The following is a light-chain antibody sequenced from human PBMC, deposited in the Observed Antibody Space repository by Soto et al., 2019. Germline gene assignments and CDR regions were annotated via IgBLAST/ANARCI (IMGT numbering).Light chain of an antibody. J-gene: IGKJ1*01. CDR1: QSVSSS. CDR3: QQYNNWPQT. V-gene: IGKV3-15*01. CDR2: GTA. Sequence: EIVMTQSPATLSLSPGERATLSCRASQSVSSSLAWYHQKPGQAPRLLIYGTATRATGIPARFSGSGSGTEFTLTISSLQSEDFAVYYCQQYNNWPQTFGQGTKVEIK.